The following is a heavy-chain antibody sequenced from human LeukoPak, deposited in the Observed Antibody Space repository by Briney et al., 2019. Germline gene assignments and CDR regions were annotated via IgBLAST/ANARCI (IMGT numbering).Heavy chain of an antibody. CDR3: ARDDAYYGSGSYPDY. CDR1: GLTFNSHA. D-gene: IGHD3-10*01. J-gene: IGHJ4*02. Sequence: GGSLRLSCAASGLTFNSHAMHWVRQAPGKGLEWVAFISYGRSNKYYADSVKGRFTISRDNSKHTLYLQMNSLSAEDTALYYCARDDAYYGSGSYPDYWGQGTLVTVSS. V-gene: IGHV3-30*04. CDR2: ISYGRSNK.